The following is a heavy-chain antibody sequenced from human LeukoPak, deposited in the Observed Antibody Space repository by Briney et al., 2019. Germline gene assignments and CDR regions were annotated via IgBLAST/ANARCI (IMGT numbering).Heavy chain of an antibody. Sequence: SETLSLTCTVSHYSISSNYYWGWIRQPPGKGLEWIGSIYHSGSTYYNPSLKSRVTISVDTSKNQFSLKLSSVTAADTAVYYCARHDYYGSGSYYKGIDYWGQGTLVTVSS. D-gene: IGHD3-10*01. J-gene: IGHJ4*02. V-gene: IGHV4-38-2*02. CDR2: IYHSGST. CDR1: HYSISSNYY. CDR3: ARHDYYGSGSYYKGIDY.